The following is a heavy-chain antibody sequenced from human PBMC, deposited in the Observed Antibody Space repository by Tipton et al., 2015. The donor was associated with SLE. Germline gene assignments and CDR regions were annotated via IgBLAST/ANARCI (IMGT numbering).Heavy chain of an antibody. V-gene: IGHV3-64*04. CDR3: AERTGEDDY. CDR1: GFTFSSYA. CDR2: ISSSGDST. J-gene: IGHJ4*02. D-gene: IGHD7-27*01. Sequence: SLRLSCSASGFTFSSYAMYWVRQAPGKGLEYVSDISSSGDSTFYADSVKGRFTISRDNSKNTLYLQMNSLRAEDTAVYYCAERTGEDDYWGQGTLVTVSS.